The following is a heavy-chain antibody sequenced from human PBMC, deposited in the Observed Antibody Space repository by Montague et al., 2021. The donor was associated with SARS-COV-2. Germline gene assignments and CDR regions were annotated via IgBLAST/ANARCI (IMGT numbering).Heavy chain of an antibody. CDR2: IYWDDDK. V-gene: IGHV2-5*02. CDR3: AHYYYGSGTYFDFDY. CDR1: GFSLSSGGVG. Sequence: PALVTPTQTLTLTCTSSGFSLSSGGVGVGWIRQPPGKALEWVALIYWDDDKRYSPSLKSRLTMTKDTSENQVYLTMTNMDPVDAATYYCAHYYYGSGTYFDFDYWGQGTLVTVSS. J-gene: IGHJ4*02. D-gene: IGHD3-10*01.